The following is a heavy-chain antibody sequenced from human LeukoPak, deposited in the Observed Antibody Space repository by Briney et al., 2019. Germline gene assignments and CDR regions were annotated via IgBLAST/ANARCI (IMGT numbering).Heavy chain of an antibody. CDR3: ARHSSGYSS. CDR2: IYYSGST. D-gene: IGHD3-22*01. J-gene: IGHJ5*02. Sequence: EPSETLSLTCTVSGGSISSSSYYWGWLRQPPGKGLEWIGSIYYSGSTYYNPSLKSRVTISVDTSKNQFSLKLSSVTAADTAVYYCARHSSGYSSWGQGTLVTVSS. V-gene: IGHV4-39*01. CDR1: GGSISSSSYY.